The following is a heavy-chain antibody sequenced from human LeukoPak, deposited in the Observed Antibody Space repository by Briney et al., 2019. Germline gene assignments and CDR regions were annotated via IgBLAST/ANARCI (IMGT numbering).Heavy chain of an antibody. CDR2: INHSGST. J-gene: IGHJ4*02. CDR3: ARDARIAARPRGYFDY. D-gene: IGHD6-6*01. CDR1: GGSFSGYY. Sequence: SETLSLTCAVYGGSFSGYYWRWIRKPPGKGLEWIGEINHSGSTNYNPSLKSRVTISVDTSKYQFSLRLSSVTAADTAVYYCARDARIAARPRGYFDYWGQGTLVTVSS. V-gene: IGHV4-34*01.